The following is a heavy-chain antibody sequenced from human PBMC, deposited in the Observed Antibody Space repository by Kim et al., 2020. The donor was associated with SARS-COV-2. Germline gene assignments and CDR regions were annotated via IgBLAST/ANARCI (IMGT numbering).Heavy chain of an antibody. Sequence: GGSLRLSCAASGFTFSSYSMNWVRQAPGKGLEWVSYISSSSSTIYYADSVKGRFTISRDNAKNSLYLQMNSLRDEDTAVYYCARVRYYYDSTGLLEYYFDYWGQGTLVTVSS. CDR1: GFTFSSYS. CDR2: ISSSSSTI. J-gene: IGHJ4*02. V-gene: IGHV3-48*02. D-gene: IGHD3-22*01. CDR3: ARVRYYYDSTGLLEYYFDY.